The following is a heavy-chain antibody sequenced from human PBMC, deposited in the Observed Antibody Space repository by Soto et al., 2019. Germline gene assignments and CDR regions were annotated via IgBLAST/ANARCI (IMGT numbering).Heavy chain of an antibody. Sequence: GGSLRLSCAASGFTFSSYSMNWVRQAPGKGLEWVSYISSSSSTIYYADSVKGRFTISRDNAKNSLYLQMNSLRDEDTAVYYCARAGKYYYDSSGYYFDYWGQGTLVTVSS. CDR3: ARAGKYYYDSSGYYFDY. D-gene: IGHD3-22*01. V-gene: IGHV3-48*02. J-gene: IGHJ4*02. CDR1: GFTFSSYS. CDR2: ISSSSSTI.